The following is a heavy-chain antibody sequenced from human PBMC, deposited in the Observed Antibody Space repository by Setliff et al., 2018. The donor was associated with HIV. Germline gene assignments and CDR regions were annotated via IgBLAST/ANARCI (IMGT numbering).Heavy chain of an antibody. CDR2: IFTSGST. CDR3: ARGNDSVWGSFRSPLKYVFDF. D-gene: IGHD3-16*02. V-gene: IGHV4-61*09. CDR1: GGSISSGSYY. Sequence: SETLSLTCTVSGGSISSGSYYWSWIRQPAGKGLEWIGHIFTSGSTNYNPSLKSRATISGATSKNHFSLKLSSVTAADTAVYYCARGNDSVWGSFRSPLKYVFDFWGQGTLVTVSS. J-gene: IGHJ4*02.